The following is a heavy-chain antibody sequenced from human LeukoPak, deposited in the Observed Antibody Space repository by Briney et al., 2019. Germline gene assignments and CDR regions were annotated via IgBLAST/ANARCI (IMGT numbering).Heavy chain of an antibody. CDR1: GYTFTGYY. CDR3: ARDGGDSSGWYERFDY. CDR2: INPNSGGT. Sequence: GASVKVSCKASGYTFTGYYMHWVRQAPGQGLGWMGWINPNSGGTNYAQKFQGRVTMTRDASISTAYMELSRLRSDDTAVYYCARDGGDSSGWYERFDYWGQGTLVTVSS. V-gene: IGHV1-2*02. J-gene: IGHJ4*02. D-gene: IGHD6-19*01.